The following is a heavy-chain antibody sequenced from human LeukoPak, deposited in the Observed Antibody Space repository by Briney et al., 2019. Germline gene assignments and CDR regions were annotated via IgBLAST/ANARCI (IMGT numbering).Heavy chain of an antibody. Sequence: GESLKISCKGSGYRFTSDWIGWVRQMSGKGLEWMGIIYPGDSDTRYSPSFQGQVTISADKSISTAYLQWSSLKASDTAMYYCARNYGSGNQAFDIWGPGTMVTVSS. CDR3: ARNYGSGNQAFDI. J-gene: IGHJ3*02. CDR1: GYRFTSDW. D-gene: IGHD3-10*01. V-gene: IGHV5-51*01. CDR2: IYPGDSDT.